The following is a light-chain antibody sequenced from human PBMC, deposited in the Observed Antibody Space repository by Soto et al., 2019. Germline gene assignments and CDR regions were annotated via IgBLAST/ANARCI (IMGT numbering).Light chain of an antibody. CDR2: DVN. CDR3: CSYSGSYNVV. CDR1: SSDVGGYNY. V-gene: IGLV2-11*01. J-gene: IGLJ2*01. Sequence: QSVLTQPRSVSGSPGQSVTISCTGTSSDVGGYNYVSWYQQHPGKAPKLMIYDVNKRPSGVPDRFSGSKSGNTASLTISGLQAEDDADYYCCSYSGSYNVVFGGGTKLTVL.